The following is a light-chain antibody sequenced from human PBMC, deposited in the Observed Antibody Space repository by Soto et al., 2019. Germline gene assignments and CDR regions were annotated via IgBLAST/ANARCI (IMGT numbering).Light chain of an antibody. Sequence: EIVLSQSPGTLSLSPGERVTLSCRASQSVSSIYIAWYKQKPTQAPRLLIYAASTMSTGIPDRFSGSGSGTDFTLTITNLEPVDSAVYDSQQHGSPPRAFGPGTRVEIK. CDR2: AAS. CDR3: QQHGSPPRA. V-gene: IGKV3-20*01. J-gene: IGKJ1*01. CDR1: QSVSSIY.